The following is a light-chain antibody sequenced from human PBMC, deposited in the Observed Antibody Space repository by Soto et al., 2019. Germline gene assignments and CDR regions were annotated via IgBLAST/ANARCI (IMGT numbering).Light chain of an antibody. CDR1: QSLLHSDGKTY. J-gene: IGKJ4*02. Sequence: DIVMTQTPLSLSVTPGQPALISCKSSQSLLHSDGKTYLYWYLQKPVQPPPLLIDKASNRFSGVADRFSGSGSCTNFTLKISRVQAEDVGVYYCMQSIQRPPLTFGGGTKVEIK. CDR2: KAS. CDR3: MQSIQRPPLT. V-gene: IGKV2D-29*01.